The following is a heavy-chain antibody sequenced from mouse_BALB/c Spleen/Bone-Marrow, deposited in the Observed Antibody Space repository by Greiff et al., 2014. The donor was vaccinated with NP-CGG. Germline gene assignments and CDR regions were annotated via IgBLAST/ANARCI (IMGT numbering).Heavy chain of an antibody. V-gene: IGHV2-9*02. CDR3: ASSLQRLRGYYFDF. J-gene: IGHJ2*01. CDR1: WFSLTNYG. D-gene: IGHD1-2*01. Sequence: VQLQESGPGLVAPSQSLSITCTVSWFSLTNYGVHWVRQPPGKGLEWLGVIWAGVSTNYNLALMSRLTISKDNSKSQVFLKMNSLQTDDTGMYYCASSLQRLRGYYFDFWGQGTTLTVSS. CDR2: IWAGVST.